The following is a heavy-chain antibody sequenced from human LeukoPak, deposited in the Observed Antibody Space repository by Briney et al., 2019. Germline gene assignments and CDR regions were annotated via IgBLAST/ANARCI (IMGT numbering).Heavy chain of an antibody. V-gene: IGHV3-30*04. D-gene: IGHD3-16*01. CDR2: ISYDRSNK. CDR1: GFTFSSYA. J-gene: IGHJ3*02. Sequence: GGSLRLSCAAAGFTFSSYAMRWVRQAPGKGLEWVAVISYDRSNKYYADSVKGRFTISRDNSKNTLYLQMNSLRAEDTAVYYCARGHHWGNAFDIWGQGTMVTVSS. CDR3: ARGHHWGNAFDI.